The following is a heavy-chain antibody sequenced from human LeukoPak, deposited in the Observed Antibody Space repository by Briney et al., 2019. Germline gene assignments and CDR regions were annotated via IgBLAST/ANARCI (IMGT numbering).Heavy chain of an antibody. D-gene: IGHD5-24*01. V-gene: IGHV1-24*01. CDR3: VTDPYTTTDDNNFEPQGAY. CDR1: GYTLSKLS. CDR2: FDPEDGET. J-gene: IGHJ4*02. Sequence: GASVKVSCKAPGYTLSKLSIHWVRQPSGKGLEWMGAFDPEDGETIYAQEFQGRATMTADTSTDTAYMELSSLGSDDTAVYYCVTDPYTTTDDNNFEPQGAYWGQGTLVTVSS.